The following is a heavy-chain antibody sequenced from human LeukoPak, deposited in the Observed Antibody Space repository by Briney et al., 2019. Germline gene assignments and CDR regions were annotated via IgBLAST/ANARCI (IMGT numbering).Heavy chain of an antibody. CDR2: IEQDGSEK. D-gene: IGHD3-3*01. Sequence: PGGSLRLSCAASGFTFSNYWMSWVRQAPGKGLQWVANIEQDGSEKYYVDSVKGRFTISRDNAKKSLYLQMNSLRVEDTAVYYCAREDYDFWSARPYYYMDVWGKGTTVTVSS. CDR3: AREDYDFWSARPYYYMDV. J-gene: IGHJ6*03. CDR1: GFTFSNYW. V-gene: IGHV3-7*01.